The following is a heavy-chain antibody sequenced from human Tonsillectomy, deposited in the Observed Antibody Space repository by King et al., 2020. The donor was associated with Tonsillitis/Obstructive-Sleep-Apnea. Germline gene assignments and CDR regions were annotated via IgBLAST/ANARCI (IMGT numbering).Heavy chain of an antibody. V-gene: IGHV3-7*04. D-gene: IGHD4/OR15-4a*01. J-gene: IGHJ4*02. CDR3: VRDRDKGDYVDF. CDR1: GFTFTSYW. CDR2: IHQEGREK. Sequence: VQLVESGGGLVQPGGSLRLSCAASGFTFTSYWMSWVRQAPGKGLEWGANIHQEGREKYYVNSVKGRFTISRDNAKDSLYLQINSLRAEDTAVYYCVRDRDKGDYVDFWGQGILVTVSS.